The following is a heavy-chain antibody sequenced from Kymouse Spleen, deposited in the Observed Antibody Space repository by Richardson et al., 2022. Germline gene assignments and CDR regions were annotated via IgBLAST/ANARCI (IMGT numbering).Heavy chain of an antibody. Sequence: EVQLVESGGGLVKPGGSLRLSCAASGFTFSNAWMSWVRQAPGKGLEWVGRIKSKTDGGTTDYAAPVKGRFTISRDDSKNTLYLQMNSLKTEDTAVYYCTTDLIAVAGGDYWGQGTLVTVSS. V-gene: IGHV3-15*01. CDR2: IKSKTDGGTT. CDR1: GFTFSNAW. CDR3: TTDLIAVAGGDY. D-gene: IGHD6-19*01. J-gene: IGHJ4*02.